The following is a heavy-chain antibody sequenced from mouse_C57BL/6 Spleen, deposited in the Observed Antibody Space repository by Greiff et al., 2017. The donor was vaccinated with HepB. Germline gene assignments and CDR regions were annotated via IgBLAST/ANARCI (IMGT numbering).Heavy chain of an antibody. CDR1: GFTFSSYA. CDR2: ISDGGSYT. D-gene: IGHD4-1*02. V-gene: IGHV5-4*01. Sequence: EVKLVESGGGLVKPGGSLKLSCAASGFTFSSYAMSWVRQTPEKRLEWVATISDGGSYTYYPDNVKGRFTISRDNAKNNLYLQMSHLKSEDTAMYYCARERQLGPFDYWGQGTTLTVSS. CDR3: ARERQLGPFDY. J-gene: IGHJ2*01.